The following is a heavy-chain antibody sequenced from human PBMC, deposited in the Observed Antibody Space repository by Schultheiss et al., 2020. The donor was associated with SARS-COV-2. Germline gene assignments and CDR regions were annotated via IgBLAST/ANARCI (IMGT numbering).Heavy chain of an antibody. CDR3: ARGQHWVRSSGWYPVVPGGY. J-gene: IGHJ4*02. CDR2: ISYDGSNK. CDR1: GFTFSSYG. V-gene: IGHV3-30*03. Sequence: GGSLRLSCAASGFTFSSYGMHWVRQAPGKGLEWVAVISYDGSNKYYADSVKGRFTISRDNSKNTLYLQMSSLRSEDTAVYYCARGQHWVRSSGWYPVVPGGYWGQGTLVTVSS. D-gene: IGHD6-19*01.